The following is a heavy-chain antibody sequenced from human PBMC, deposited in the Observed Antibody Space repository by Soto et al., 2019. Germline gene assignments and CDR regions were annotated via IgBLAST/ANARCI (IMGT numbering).Heavy chain of an antibody. CDR1: GYTFTSYA. D-gene: IGHD5-18*01. CDR2: INAGHGNT. Sequence: QVQLVQSGAEVKKPGASVKVSCKASGYTFTSYAMHWVRQAPGQRLEWMGWINAGHGNTKYSQKFQGRVTITRDTSASTAYMELSSLRSEDTAVYYCARGLNGYSHYFDYWGPGTLVTVSS. CDR3: ARGLNGYSHYFDY. J-gene: IGHJ4*02. V-gene: IGHV1-3*01.